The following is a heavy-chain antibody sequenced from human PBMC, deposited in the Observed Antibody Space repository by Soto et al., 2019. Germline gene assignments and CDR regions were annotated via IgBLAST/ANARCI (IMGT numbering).Heavy chain of an antibody. D-gene: IGHD3-16*01. J-gene: IGHJ4*02. Sequence: SATLSLTCAVYGGSFSGYYWSWIRQSPGKGLEWIGEINHSGSTNYTPSLKSRVTISVDTSKNQVSLKLSSVTAADTAVYYCARTTAFVSGTYPPAHFDYWGQGTRVTVSS. V-gene: IGHV4-34*01. CDR3: ARTTAFVSGTYPPAHFDY. CDR2: INHSGST. CDR1: GGSFSGYY.